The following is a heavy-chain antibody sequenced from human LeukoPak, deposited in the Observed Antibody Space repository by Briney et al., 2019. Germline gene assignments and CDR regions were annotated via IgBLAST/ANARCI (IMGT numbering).Heavy chain of an antibody. Sequence: GGSLRLSCAASGFTFSSYSMNWVRQAPGKGLEWVSYISSSSSTIYYADSVKGRFTISRDNAKNSLYLQMNSLRAEDTAVYYCARVGNPYYYDSSGYLVWGRGTLVTVSS. CDR3: ARVGNPYYYDSSGYLV. V-gene: IGHV3-48*04. D-gene: IGHD3-22*01. J-gene: IGHJ2*01. CDR2: ISSSSSTI. CDR1: GFTFSSYS.